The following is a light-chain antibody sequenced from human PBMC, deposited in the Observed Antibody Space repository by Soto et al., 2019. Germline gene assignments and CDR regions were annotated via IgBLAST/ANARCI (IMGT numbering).Light chain of an antibody. CDR2: RAS. CDR1: QSVSNSY. V-gene: IGKV3-20*01. Sequence: EIVLTQSPGTLSLSPGERATLSCRASQSVSNSYLSWYQQKLGQAPRLLIYRASNRATGIPDRFSGSGSGTDFTLAISRLEPEDFAVYFCQQFGTSPFTFGPGTKVDI. CDR3: QQFGTSPFT. J-gene: IGKJ3*01.